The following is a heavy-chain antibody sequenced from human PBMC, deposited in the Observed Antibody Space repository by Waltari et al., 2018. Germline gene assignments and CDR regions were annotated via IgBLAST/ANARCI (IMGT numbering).Heavy chain of an antibody. D-gene: IGHD2-2*01. J-gene: IGHJ4*02. CDR1: GGSISSSSW. CDR3: ASTLSQESTGYDY. CDR2: IYHSGST. V-gene: IGHV4-4*02. Sequence: QVQLQESGPGLVKPSGTLSLTCAVSGGSISSSSWSSWVRQPPGKGLEWIGEIYHSGSTNYNPSLKSRVTISVDKSKNQFSLKLSSVTAADTAVYYCASTLSQESTGYDYWGQGTLVTVSS.